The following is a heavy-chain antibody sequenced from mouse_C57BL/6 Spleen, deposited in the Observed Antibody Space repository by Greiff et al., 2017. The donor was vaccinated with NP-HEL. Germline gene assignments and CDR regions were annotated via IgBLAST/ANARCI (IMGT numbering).Heavy chain of an antibody. J-gene: IGHJ2*01. CDR2: IDPSDSYT. CDR3: ARGNFDY. Sequence: GYTFTSYWLQWVKQRPGQGLVWIGEIDPSDSYTNYNQKFKGKATLTVDTSSSTAYMQLSSLTSEDSAVYYCARGNFDYWGQGTTLTVSS. V-gene: IGHV1-50*01. CDR1: GYTFTSYW.